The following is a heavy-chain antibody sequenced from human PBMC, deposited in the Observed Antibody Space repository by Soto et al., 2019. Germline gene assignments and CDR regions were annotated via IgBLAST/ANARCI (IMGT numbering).Heavy chain of an antibody. CDR3: ARDLAGIADAPGGWFDP. CDR1: GLTFSSYW. V-gene: IGHV3-7*01. Sequence: GGSLRLSCAASGLTFSSYWMSWVRQAPGKGLEWVANIKQDGSEKYYVDSVKGRFTISRDNAKNSLYLQMNSLRAEDTAVYYCARDLAGIADAPGGWFDPRGQGTLVTASS. D-gene: IGHD6-13*01. J-gene: IGHJ5*02. CDR2: IKQDGSEK.